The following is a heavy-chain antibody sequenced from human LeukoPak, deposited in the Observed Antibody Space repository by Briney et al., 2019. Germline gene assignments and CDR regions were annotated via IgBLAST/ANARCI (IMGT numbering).Heavy chain of an antibody. V-gene: IGHV1-46*01. J-gene: IGHJ3*02. CDR1: GYTFTSYY. CDR3: ASNNPGELGACDI. CDR2: INPSGGNT. Sequence: ASVKVSCKASGYTFTSYYMHWVRQAPGQGLEWMGIINPSGGNTSYAQKFQGRVTVTRDTSTSTVYMELSSLRSEDTAVYYCASNNPGELGACDIWGQGTMVTVSS. D-gene: IGHD3-16*01.